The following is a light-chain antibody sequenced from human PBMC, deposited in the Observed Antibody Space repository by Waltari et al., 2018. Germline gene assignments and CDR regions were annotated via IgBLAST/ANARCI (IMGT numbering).Light chain of an antibody. CDR1: QSIGTR. Sequence: EIVLTQSPDFQSVPPQGKVTITCRASQSIGTRLHWYQQKQGQTPKPLIAYASDYFSGVPSRFTGSGSGTDFTLTICTLEAEDAATYYCQQSRSFPTTFGVGTKVEIK. V-gene: IGKV6-21*01. J-gene: IGKJ4*01. CDR3: QQSRSFPTT. CDR2: YAS.